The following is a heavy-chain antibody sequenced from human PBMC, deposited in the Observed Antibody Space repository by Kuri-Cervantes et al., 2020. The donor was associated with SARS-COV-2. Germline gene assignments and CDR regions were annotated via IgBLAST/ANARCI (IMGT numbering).Heavy chain of an antibody. CDR1: GYSFTSYW. D-gene: IGHD4-17*01. CDR3: ARRIDYGDWDGMDV. V-gene: IGHV5-51*01. CDR2: IYPGDSDT. J-gene: IGHJ6*02. Sequence: GGSLRLSCTGSGYSFTSYWMGWVRQMPGKGLEWMGIIYPGDSDTRYSPSFQGQVTISADKSISTAYLQWSSLKASDTAMYHCARRIDYGDWDGMDVWGQGTTVTVSS.